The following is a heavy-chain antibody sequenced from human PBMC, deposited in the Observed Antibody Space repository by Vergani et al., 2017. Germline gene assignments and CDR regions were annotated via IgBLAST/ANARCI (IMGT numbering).Heavy chain of an antibody. CDR2: IYYSGST. J-gene: IGHJ4*02. V-gene: IGHV4-30-4*01. CDR3: ARGRKNDYVWWSYRFKNFDY. CDR1: GGSISSGDYY. D-gene: IGHD3-16*02. Sequence: QVQLQESGPGLVKPSQTLSLTCTVSGGSISSGDYYWSWIRQPPGKGLEWIGYIYYSGSTYYNPSLKSRVTISVDTSKNQFSLKLSAVTAADTAVYYCARGRKNDYVWWSYRFKNFDYWGQGTLVTVSS.